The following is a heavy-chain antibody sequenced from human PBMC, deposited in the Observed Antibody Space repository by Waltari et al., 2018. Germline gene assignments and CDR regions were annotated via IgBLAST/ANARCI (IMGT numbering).Heavy chain of an antibody. CDR2: INPNSGGT. CDR1: GYTFTGYY. D-gene: IGHD3-22*01. Sequence: QVQLVQSGAEVKKPGASVKVSCKASGYTFTGYYMHWVRQAPGQGLEWMGWINPNSGGTNYAQKFQGRVTMTRDTSISTAYMELSRLRSDDTAVYYCASIAMIVVAMGAFDIWGQGTMVTVSS. CDR3: ASIAMIVVAMGAFDI. V-gene: IGHV1-2*02. J-gene: IGHJ3*02.